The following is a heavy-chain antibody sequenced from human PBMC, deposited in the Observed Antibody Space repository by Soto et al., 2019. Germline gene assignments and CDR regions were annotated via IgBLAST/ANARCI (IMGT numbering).Heavy chain of an antibody. J-gene: IGHJ4*02. Sequence: SETLSLTCTVSGGSISSYYWSWIRQPPGKGLEWIGYIYYSGSTNYNPSLKSRVTISVDTSKNQFSLKLSSVTAADTAVYYCARGRDGYRYDYWGQGTPVTVSS. CDR2: IYYSGST. D-gene: IGHD5-12*01. V-gene: IGHV4-59*01. CDR3: ARGRDGYRYDY. CDR1: GGSISSYY.